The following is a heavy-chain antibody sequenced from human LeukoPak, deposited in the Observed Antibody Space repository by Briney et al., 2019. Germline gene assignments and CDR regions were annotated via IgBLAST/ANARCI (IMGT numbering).Heavy chain of an antibody. CDR2: ISYSGST. V-gene: IGHV4-61*01. D-gene: IGHD3-22*01. CDR1: GGSISSGSYY. J-gene: IGHJ5*02. Sequence: PSETLSLTCTVSGGSISSGSYYWSWIRQPPGKGLEWIACISYSGSTKYNPSLKSRVTISVDTSKNQLSLKLSSVTAADTAVYYCAREPGFDSSGYLNWLDPWGQGTLVTVSS. CDR3: AREPGFDSSGYLNWLDP.